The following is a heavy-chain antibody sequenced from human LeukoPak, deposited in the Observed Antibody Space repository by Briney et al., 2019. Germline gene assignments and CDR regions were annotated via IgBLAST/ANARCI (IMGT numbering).Heavy chain of an antibody. CDR3: ATYDFWSGYKAGRRRNDAFDI. D-gene: IGHD3-3*01. CDR2: IYYSGST. CDR1: GGSFSSYY. J-gene: IGHJ3*02. Sequence: SETLSLTCAVYGGSFSSYYWGWIRQPPGKGLEWIGSIYYSGSTYYNPSLKSRVTISVDTSKNQSSLKLSSVTAADTAVYYCATYDFWSGYKAGRRRNDAFDIWGQGTMVTVSS. V-gene: IGHV4-39*07.